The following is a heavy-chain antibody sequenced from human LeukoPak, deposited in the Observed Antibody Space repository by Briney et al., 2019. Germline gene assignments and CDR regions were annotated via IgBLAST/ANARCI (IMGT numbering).Heavy chain of an antibody. D-gene: IGHD6-13*01. Sequence: ASVKVSFKVSGYTLTELSMHWVRQAPGKGLEWMGGFDPEDGETIYAQKFQGRVTMTEDTSTDTAYMELSSLRSEDTAVYYCATDRTSDGYSSSWYTFDYWGQGTLVTVSS. CDR1: GYTLTELS. J-gene: IGHJ4*02. V-gene: IGHV1-24*01. CDR3: ATDRTSDGYSSSWYTFDY. CDR2: FDPEDGET.